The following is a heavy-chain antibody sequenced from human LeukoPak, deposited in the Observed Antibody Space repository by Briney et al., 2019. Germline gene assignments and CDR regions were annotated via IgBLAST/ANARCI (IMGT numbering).Heavy chain of an antibody. J-gene: IGHJ4*02. D-gene: IGHD5-12*01. CDR3: VRDRPHSGYDFDL. Sequence: GRSLRLSCAASGFTFSSYTMHWVRQAPGKGLEWVAIISYDGSDKYYADSVKGRFTISRDNSKNTLYLQMNSLRAEDTAVYYCVRDRPHSGYDFDLWGQGTLVTVSS. CDR2: ISYDGSDK. CDR1: GFTFSSYT. V-gene: IGHV3-30*04.